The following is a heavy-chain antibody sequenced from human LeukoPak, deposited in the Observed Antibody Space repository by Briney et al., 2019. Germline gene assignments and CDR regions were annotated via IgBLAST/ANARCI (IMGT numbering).Heavy chain of an antibody. V-gene: IGHV3-23*01. CDR3: AKRVPYSSSSVYFDY. D-gene: IGHD6-6*01. Sequence: PGGSLRLSCAASGFNFRSYAMSWVRQAPGKGVEWVSAISTSGDSTYYADSVEGRFTISRDNHKHTLYLQMNSLRPEHTGVLHCAKRVPYSSSSVYFDYWGQGTLVTVSS. J-gene: IGHJ4*02. CDR1: GFNFRSYA. CDR2: ISTSGDST.